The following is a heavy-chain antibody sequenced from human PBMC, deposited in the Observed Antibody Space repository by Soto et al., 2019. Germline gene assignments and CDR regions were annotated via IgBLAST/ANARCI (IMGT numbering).Heavy chain of an antibody. CDR3: ARQRVVPATPTNWFDP. CDR1: GGSVSSRSYF. J-gene: IGHJ5*02. D-gene: IGHD2-15*01. Sequence: QVQVQESGPGLVKPSDTLSITCTVSGGSVSSRSYFWGWIRQPPGKGLEWIGTIYYNGSTYYNPSLKSRVTLSVDTSKNQFSLKLTSVTASDTAVYYCARQRVVPATPTNWFDPWGQGTLATVSS. CDR2: IYYNGST. V-gene: IGHV4-39*01.